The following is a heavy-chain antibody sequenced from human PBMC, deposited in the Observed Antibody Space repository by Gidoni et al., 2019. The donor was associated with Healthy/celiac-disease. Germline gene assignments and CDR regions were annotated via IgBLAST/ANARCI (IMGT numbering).Heavy chain of an antibody. J-gene: IGHJ4*02. Sequence: EVQLVESGGGLVKPGGSLRLSCAASGFTFSSYSMNWVRQAPGKGLEWVSSISSSSSYIYYADSVKGRFTISRDNAKNSLYLQMNSLRAEDTAVYYCARDREGEQQLVRRYYFDYWGQGTLVTVSS. CDR2: ISSSSSYI. V-gene: IGHV3-21*01. CDR1: GFTFSSYS. CDR3: ARDREGEQQLVRRYYFDY. D-gene: IGHD6-13*01.